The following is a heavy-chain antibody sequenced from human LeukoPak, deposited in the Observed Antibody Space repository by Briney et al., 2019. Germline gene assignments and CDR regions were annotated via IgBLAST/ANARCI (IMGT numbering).Heavy chain of an antibody. Sequence: KSGGSLRLSCTASGFTFGDYAMSWFRQAPGKGLEWVGFIRSKAYGGTTEYAASVKGRFTISRDDSKSIAYLQMNSLKTEDTAVYYCTRYSRMTTVTLDAFDIWGQGTMVTVSS. CDR1: GFTFGDYA. D-gene: IGHD4-17*01. CDR3: TRYSRMTTVTLDAFDI. CDR2: IRSKAYGGTT. J-gene: IGHJ3*02. V-gene: IGHV3-49*05.